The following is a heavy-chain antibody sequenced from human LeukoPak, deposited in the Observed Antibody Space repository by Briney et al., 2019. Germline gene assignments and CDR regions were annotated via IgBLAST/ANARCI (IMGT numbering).Heavy chain of an antibody. CDR1: GFTFSSYA. Sequence: GGSLRLSCAASGFTFSSYAMSWVRQAPGKGLEWVSAISGSGGSTYYADSVKGRFTISRDNSKNTLYLQMNSLRAEDTAVYYCAKEGHGLRYFDWLFREFDHWGQGTLVTVSS. J-gene: IGHJ4*02. V-gene: IGHV3-23*01. CDR2: ISGSGGST. D-gene: IGHD3-9*01. CDR3: AKEGHGLRYFDWLFREFDH.